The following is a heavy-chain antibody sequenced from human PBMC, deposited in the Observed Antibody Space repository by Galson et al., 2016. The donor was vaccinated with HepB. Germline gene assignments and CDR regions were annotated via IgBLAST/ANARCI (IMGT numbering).Heavy chain of an antibody. V-gene: IGHV4-39*01. CDR3: AASRVGVATSRFYVPVRCDS. CDR2: IFWSGTT. J-gene: IGHJ4*02. D-gene: IGHD3-3*01. Sequence: SETLSPTCTVAGGTTRNSNYFWGWVRQSPGKGLEWFGGIFWSGTTYLNPSLESRVTLDVYTSTNQFSLKMRSVTVAATAVYYCAASRVGVATSRFYVPVRCDSWGQGVLVRVSS. CDR1: GGTTRNSNYF.